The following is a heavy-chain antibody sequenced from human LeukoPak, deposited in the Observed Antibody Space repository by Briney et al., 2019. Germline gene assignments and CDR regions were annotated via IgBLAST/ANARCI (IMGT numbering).Heavy chain of an antibody. J-gene: IGHJ4*02. CDR1: GYTFTSYD. Sequence: ASVQVSCKASGYTFTSYDFNWVRQATGQRPEWMGWMSPNSGDTGYAQKFQDRVTMTRNTSISTAYMELSSLRSDDTAVYYCARGPPNWGYDYWGPGTLVTVSS. CDR3: ARGPPNWGYDY. D-gene: IGHD7-27*01. V-gene: IGHV1-8*01. CDR2: MSPNSGDT.